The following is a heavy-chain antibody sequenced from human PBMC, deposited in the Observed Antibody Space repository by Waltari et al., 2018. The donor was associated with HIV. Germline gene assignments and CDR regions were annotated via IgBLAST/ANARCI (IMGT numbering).Heavy chain of an antibody. CDR2: FDPEDGET. J-gene: IGHJ3*02. CDR3: ATVPRIAAAGTSDAFDI. CDR1: GYTLTDLS. D-gene: IGHD6-13*01. Sequence: QVQLVQSGAEVKKPGASVKVSCKVSGYTLTDLSMHWVRPAPGKGLEWMGGFDPEDGETIYAQKFQGRVTMTEDTSTDTAYMELSSLRSEDTAVYYCATVPRIAAAGTSDAFDIWGQGTMVTVSS. V-gene: IGHV1-24*01.